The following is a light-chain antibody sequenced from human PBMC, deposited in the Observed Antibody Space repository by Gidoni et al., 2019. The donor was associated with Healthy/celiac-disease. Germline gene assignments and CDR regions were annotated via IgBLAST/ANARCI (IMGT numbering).Light chain of an antibody. CDR2: GAT. J-gene: IGKJ2*01. V-gene: IGKV3-15*01. CDR3: QQYNNWPYT. Sequence: EKVMTQSQATLSMSPGEGATLSCRASQGVSSSLAWYQQKPGQAPRLLIYGATTRATGIPARFSGSGSGTDFTLTISSLQSEDFAVYFCQQYNNWPYTFGQGTKLEIK. CDR1: QGVSSS.